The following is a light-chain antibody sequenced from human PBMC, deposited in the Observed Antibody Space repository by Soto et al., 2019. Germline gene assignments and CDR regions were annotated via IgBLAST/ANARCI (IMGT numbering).Light chain of an antibody. CDR3: QNYGYGRNI. V-gene: IGKV3-20*01. CDR1: QSVTSDY. J-gene: IGKJ2*01. Sequence: DIVLTQSPGSLSLSPGERATLSCRASQSVTSDYLAWYQQKPGQPPRLLIYGASSRAAGIPDRFSGSGSGTYFTIPISGLELEDPAVYLGQNYGYGRNIFAQGPKLEIK. CDR2: GAS.